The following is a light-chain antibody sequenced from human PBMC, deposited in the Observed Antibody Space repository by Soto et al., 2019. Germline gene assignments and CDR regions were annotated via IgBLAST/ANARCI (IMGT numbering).Light chain of an antibody. Sequence: EIVLTQSPGTLSLSPGERATLACRASQSVRNSYLAWYQQKPGQAPRLLIYGASTRATGIPDRFSGSGSGTDCTLTISRLEPEDFAVYYCQQYGSSPRFTFGPGTKVDIK. CDR2: GAS. J-gene: IGKJ3*01. CDR1: QSVRNSY. V-gene: IGKV3-20*01. CDR3: QQYGSSPRFT.